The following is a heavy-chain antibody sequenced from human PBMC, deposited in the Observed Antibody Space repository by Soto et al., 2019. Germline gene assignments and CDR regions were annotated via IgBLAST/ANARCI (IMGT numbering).Heavy chain of an antibody. J-gene: IGHJ4*02. D-gene: IGHD3-16*01. V-gene: IGHV1-69*06. CDR1: GYSFSSHA. Sequence: GASVKVSCKASGYSFSSHAITWVRQAPGQGLEWMGRIIPVFGTPSYAQKFQGRVTISADKSTNTSYLELRSLRSEDTAVYYCARGGALSTSWYWGDGLDSWGQGTQVTVSS. CDR2: IIPVFGTP. CDR3: ARGGALSTSWYWGDGLDS.